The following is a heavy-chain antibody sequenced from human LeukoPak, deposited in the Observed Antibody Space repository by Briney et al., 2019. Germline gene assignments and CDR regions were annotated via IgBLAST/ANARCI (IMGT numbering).Heavy chain of an antibody. J-gene: IGHJ4*02. V-gene: IGHV3-30*04. Sequence: GRSLRLSCAVSGFTFNNYAMHWVRQAPGKGLEWVAVASYDGHNNYYADSVKGRFTISRDNSKNTLYPQMNSLRAEDTAVYYCARDTYTSGWYAGWNYWGQGTLVTVSS. D-gene: IGHD6-19*01. CDR3: ARDTYTSGWYAGWNY. CDR2: ASYDGHNN. CDR1: GFTFNNYA.